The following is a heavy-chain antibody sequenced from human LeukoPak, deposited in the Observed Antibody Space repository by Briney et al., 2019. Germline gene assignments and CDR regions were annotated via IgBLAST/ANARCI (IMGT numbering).Heavy chain of an antibody. J-gene: IGHJ4*02. CDR1: GGTFSSYA. CDR3: ARDPDVLLRGYSYGQFDY. Sequence: SVKVSCKASGGTFSSYAISWVRQAPGQGLEWMGGIIPIFGTANYAQKFQGRVTITADESTSTAYMELSSLRSEDTAVYYCARDPDVLLRGYSYGQFDYWGQGTLVTVSS. CDR2: IIPIFGTA. D-gene: IGHD5-18*01. V-gene: IGHV1-69*13.